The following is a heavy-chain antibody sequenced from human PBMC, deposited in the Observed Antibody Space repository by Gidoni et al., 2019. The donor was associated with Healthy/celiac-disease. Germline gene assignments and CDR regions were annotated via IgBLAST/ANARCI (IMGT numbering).Heavy chain of an antibody. Sequence: EVQLLESGGGLVQPGGSLRLSCAASGFTFSRYAMSWVRQAPGKGLEWVSAISGSGGSTYYADSVKGRFTISRDNSKNTLYLQMNSLRAEDTAVYYCAKDRFLEWLSPPYYYYGMDVWGQGTTVTVSS. V-gene: IGHV3-23*01. CDR1: GFTFSRYA. CDR2: ISGSGGST. CDR3: AKDRFLEWLSPPYYYYGMDV. J-gene: IGHJ6*02. D-gene: IGHD3-3*01.